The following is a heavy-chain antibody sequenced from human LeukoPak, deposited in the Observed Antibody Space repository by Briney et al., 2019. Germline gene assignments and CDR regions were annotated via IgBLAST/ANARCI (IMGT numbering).Heavy chain of an antibody. CDR3: ASPANIFPGHYYMDV. CDR1: GFTFSSYW. CDR2: IKQDGSEK. V-gene: IGHV3-7*01. D-gene: IGHD3-9*01. Sequence: GGSLRLSCAASGFTFSSYWMSWVRQAPGKGLEWVANIKQDGSEKYYVDSVKGRFTISRDNAKNSLYLQMNSLRAEDTAVYYCASPANIFPGHYYMDVWGKGTTVTVSS. J-gene: IGHJ6*03.